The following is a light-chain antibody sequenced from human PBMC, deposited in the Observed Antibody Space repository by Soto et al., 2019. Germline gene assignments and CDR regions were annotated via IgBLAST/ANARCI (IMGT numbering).Light chain of an antibody. CDR2: GAS. CDR3: QQTYSDIS. J-gene: IGKJ4*01. V-gene: IGKV1-39*01. CDR1: RTINTY. Sequence: DVLMTQAPSSLSASVGDTITITCRASRTINTYLNWFQQKPGGPPRLLIYGASTLQDGVPSRFSGSGSGADFTLTISGLQPEDCASYHCQQTYSDISFGGGTTV.